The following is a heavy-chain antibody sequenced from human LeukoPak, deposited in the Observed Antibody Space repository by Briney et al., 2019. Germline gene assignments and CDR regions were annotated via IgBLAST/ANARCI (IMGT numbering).Heavy chain of an antibody. CDR2: ISYDGSNK. Sequence: GRSLRLSCAASGFTFSSYAMHWVRQAPGKGLEWVAVISYDGSNKYYADSVKGRFTISRDNSKNTLYLQMNSLRAEGTAVYYCASGGRIAARRGSNWFDPWGQGTLVTVSS. D-gene: IGHD6-6*01. J-gene: IGHJ5*02. CDR1: GFTFSSYA. V-gene: IGHV3-30*04. CDR3: ASGGRIAARRGSNWFDP.